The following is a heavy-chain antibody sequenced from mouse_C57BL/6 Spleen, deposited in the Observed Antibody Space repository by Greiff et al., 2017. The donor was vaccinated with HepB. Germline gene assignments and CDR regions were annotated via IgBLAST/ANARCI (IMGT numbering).Heavy chain of an antibody. J-gene: IGHJ1*03. CDR2: INPNYGTT. V-gene: IGHV1-39*01. D-gene: IGHD2-4*01. Sequence: EVKLMESGPELVKPGASVKISCKASGYSFTDYNMNWVKQSNGKSLEWIGVINPNYGTTSYNQKFKGKATLTVDQSSSTAYMQLNSLTSEDSAVYYCARSPTNYDYPYWYFDVWGTGTTVTVSS. CDR3: ARSPTNYDYPYWYFDV. CDR1: GYSFTDYN.